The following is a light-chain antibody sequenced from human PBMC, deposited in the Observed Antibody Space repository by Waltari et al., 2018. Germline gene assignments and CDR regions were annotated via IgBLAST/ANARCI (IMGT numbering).Light chain of an antibody. J-gene: IGLJ1*01. CDR2: EVI. CDR1: HHDVGPYNL. V-gene: IGLV2-23*02. CDR3: CSYAGSGTYV. Sequence: QSALTQPASVSGTPAQSLTLSCTGTHHDVGPYNLVSWYQHHPGEAPKLMICEVIKRPSGVSNRFSGSKSGNTASLTISGLQAEDEADYYCCSYAGSGTYVFGTGTKVTVL.